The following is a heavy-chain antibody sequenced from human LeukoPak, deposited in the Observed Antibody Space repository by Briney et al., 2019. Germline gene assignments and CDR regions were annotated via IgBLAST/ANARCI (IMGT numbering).Heavy chain of an antibody. J-gene: IGHJ4*02. Sequence: GGSLRLSCAASGFTFSSYWTHWVRQAPGKGLEWVSYISSRGSPIYYADSVKGRFTISRDNAKNSLYLQMNSLRAEDSAVYYCARDRSCSSTSCSHPGDFDYWGQGTLVTVSS. CDR3: ARDRSCSSTSCSHPGDFDY. V-gene: IGHV3-48*04. CDR2: ISSRGSPI. CDR1: GFTFSSYW. D-gene: IGHD2-2*01.